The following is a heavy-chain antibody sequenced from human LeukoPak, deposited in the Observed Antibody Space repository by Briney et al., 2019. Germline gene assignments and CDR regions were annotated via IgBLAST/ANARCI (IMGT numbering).Heavy chain of an antibody. J-gene: IGHJ4*02. CDR3: ARAPPYYGSGSYYGDFDY. Sequence: GASVKVSCKASGYTFTGYYMHWVRQAPGQGLEWMGWINPNSGGTNYAQKFQGRVTMNRDTSISTAYMELSRLRSDDTAVYYCARAPPYYGSGSYYGDFDYWGQGTLVTVSS. V-gene: IGHV1-2*02. D-gene: IGHD3-10*01. CDR2: INPNSGGT. CDR1: GYTFTGYY.